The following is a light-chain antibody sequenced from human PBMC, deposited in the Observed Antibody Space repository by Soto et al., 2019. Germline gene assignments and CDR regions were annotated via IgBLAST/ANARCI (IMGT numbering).Light chain of an antibody. CDR2: SDS. Sequence: SYELTQPLSVSVALGQTARITCGGNNIGSKNVHWYQQKPGQAPVLVIYSDSNRPSGIPERFSGSNSGNTATLTISRAQAGDEADYYCQVWDSSTARVFCGATKLTVL. CDR1: NIGSKN. V-gene: IGLV3-9*01. CDR3: QVWDSSTARV. J-gene: IGLJ3*02.